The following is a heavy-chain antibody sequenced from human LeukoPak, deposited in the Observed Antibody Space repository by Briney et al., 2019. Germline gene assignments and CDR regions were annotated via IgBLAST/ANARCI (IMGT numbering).Heavy chain of an antibody. Sequence: PGGSLILSCAASGFIFNNYAMHWVRQAPGKGLEYVSVVTSNGANTYYGTSVKGRFTVSRDNSKNLVFLDMASLRPEDTAVYFCARSGYIYGTLLDFWGQGTSVTVSP. CDR2: VTSNGANT. D-gene: IGHD5-18*01. CDR1: GFIFNNYA. CDR3: ARSGYIYGTLLDF. J-gene: IGHJ1*01. V-gene: IGHV3-64*01.